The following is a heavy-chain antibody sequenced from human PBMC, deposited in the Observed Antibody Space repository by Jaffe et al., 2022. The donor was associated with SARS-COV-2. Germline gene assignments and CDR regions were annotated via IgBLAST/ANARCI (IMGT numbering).Heavy chain of an antibody. V-gene: IGHV3-23*01. D-gene: IGHD5-18*01. CDR3: ARDVNAYTYGDFDC. CDR1: GFTFSNYA. J-gene: IGHJ4*02. CDR2: ISGGGTST. Sequence: EVQLLESGGGLVQPGGSLRLSCAASGFTFSNYAMNWVRQAPGKGLEWVSGISGGGTSTYYADSVRGRFAISRDNSKNTLYLQMNSLRAEDTAVYYCARDVNAYTYGDFDCWGQGTPVTVSS.